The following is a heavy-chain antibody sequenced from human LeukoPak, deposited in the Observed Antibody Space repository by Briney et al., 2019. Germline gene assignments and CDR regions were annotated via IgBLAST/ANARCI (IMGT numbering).Heavy chain of an antibody. D-gene: IGHD3-10*01. CDR1: GVPISSYY. CDR3: AAATATGTGRAFHY. J-gene: IGHJ4*02. CDR2: IYYIGST. V-gene: IGHV4-59*12. Sequence: AETLSLTCTVSGVPISSYYWLWIRQPPGKGLEWVGCIYYIGSTNYNPSLKSRVTISVDTSKNQFSLKLSSVTAADTAVYYCAAATATGTGRAFHYWDQGNLVPVSS.